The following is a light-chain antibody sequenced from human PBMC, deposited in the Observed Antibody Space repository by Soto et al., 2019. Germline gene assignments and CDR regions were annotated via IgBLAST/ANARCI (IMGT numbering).Light chain of an antibody. V-gene: IGKV3-20*01. CDR3: HQFGISPYT. CDR1: QSVSSAY. J-gene: IGKJ2*01. CDR2: GAS. Sequence: EIVLTQSPGTLSLSPGERATLSCRASQSVSSAYILWFQQKPGQAPRLLIYGASYRAAGIPDRFGGSGSGTHFTLTISRLDPEDFAVYYCHQFGISPYTFGQGTKLEIK.